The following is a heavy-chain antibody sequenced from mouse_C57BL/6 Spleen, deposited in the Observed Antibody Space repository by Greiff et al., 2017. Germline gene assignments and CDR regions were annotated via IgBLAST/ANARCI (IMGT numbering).Heavy chain of an antibody. CDR3: ARRGTVAYFDY. Sequence: VKLMESGAELVKPGASVKISCKASGYEFSSYWMNWVKQRPGKGLEWIGQIYPGDGDTNYNGKFKGKATLTADKSSSTAYMQLSSLTSEDSAVYCCARRGTVAYFDYWGQGTTLTVSS. CDR1: GYEFSSYW. D-gene: IGHD1-1*01. J-gene: IGHJ2*01. V-gene: IGHV1-80*01. CDR2: IYPGDGDT.